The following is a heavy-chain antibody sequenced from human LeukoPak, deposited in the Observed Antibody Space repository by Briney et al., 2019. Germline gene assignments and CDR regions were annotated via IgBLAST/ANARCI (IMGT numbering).Heavy chain of an antibody. Sequence: GGSLRLSCAASGFTFSTYAMSWVRQAPGKGLEWVSSINDGGRDTYYADSVKGRFTISRDNSKNTVFLQMSSLGVEDTAVYFCTRESYFHDGSDYYSWFDPWGQGTLVTVSS. J-gene: IGHJ5*02. CDR3: TRESYFHDGSDYYSWFDP. CDR2: INDGGRDT. CDR1: GFTFSTYA. V-gene: IGHV3-23*01. D-gene: IGHD3-22*01.